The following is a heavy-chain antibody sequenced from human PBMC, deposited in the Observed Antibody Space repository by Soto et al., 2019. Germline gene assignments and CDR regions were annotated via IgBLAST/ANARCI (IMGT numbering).Heavy chain of an antibody. D-gene: IGHD5-12*01. Sequence: GGSLRLSCAASGFTFSSYAMHWVRQAPGKGLEWVAVISYDGSNKYYADSVKGRFTISRDNSKNTLYLQMNSLRAEDTAVYYCARLRDGYRKIDYWGQGTLVTVSS. CDR2: ISYDGSNK. CDR1: GFTFSSYA. V-gene: IGHV3-30-3*01. CDR3: ARLRDGYRKIDY. J-gene: IGHJ4*02.